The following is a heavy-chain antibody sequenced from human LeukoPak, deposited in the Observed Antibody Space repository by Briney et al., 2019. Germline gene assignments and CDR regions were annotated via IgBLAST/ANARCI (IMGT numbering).Heavy chain of an antibody. Sequence: SVKVSCKASGGTFSSYAISWVRQAPGQGLEWMGGIIPIFGTANYAQKFQGRVTITADESTSTAYMELSSLRSEDTAVYYCARGGYYDILTGRTVSLTYFDYWGQGTLVTVSS. CDR3: ARGGYYDILTGRTVSLTYFDY. CDR1: GGTFSSYA. D-gene: IGHD3-9*01. V-gene: IGHV1-69*01. CDR2: IIPIFGTA. J-gene: IGHJ4*02.